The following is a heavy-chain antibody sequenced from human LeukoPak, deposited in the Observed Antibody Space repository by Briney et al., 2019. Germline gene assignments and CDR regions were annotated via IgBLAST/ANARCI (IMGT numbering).Heavy chain of an antibody. CDR2: ISTYNGNT. CDR3: ATHISRGYSGWYSPPSD. V-gene: IGHV1-18*01. CDR1: GYTFTSNA. Sequence: ASVKVSCKASGYTFTSNAISWVRQAPGQGLEWMAWISTYNGNTHYAQKFQGRVIMTTDTSTTTVYMELRSLRSDDTAVYYCATHISRGYSGWYSPPSDWGQGTLVTVSS. J-gene: IGHJ4*02. D-gene: IGHD6-19*01.